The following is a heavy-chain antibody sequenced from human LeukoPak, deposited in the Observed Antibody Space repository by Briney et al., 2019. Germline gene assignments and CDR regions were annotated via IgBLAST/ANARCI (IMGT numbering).Heavy chain of an antibody. V-gene: IGHV1-18*01. D-gene: IGHD3-9*01. CDR1: GGTFSSYA. CDR3: ARDYYDILTGF. Sequence: GASVKVSCKASGGTFSSYAISWVRQAPGQGLEWMGWISAYNGNTNYAQKLQGRVTMTTDTSTSTAYMELRSLRSDDTAVYYCARDYYDILTGFWGQGTLVTVSS. CDR2: ISAYNGNT. J-gene: IGHJ4*02.